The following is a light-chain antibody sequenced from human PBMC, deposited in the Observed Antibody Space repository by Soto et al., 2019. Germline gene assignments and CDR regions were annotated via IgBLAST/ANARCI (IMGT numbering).Light chain of an antibody. CDR2: GTS. V-gene: IGKV1-39*01. CDR3: QQSYSMPWT. CDR1: QSPRVY. J-gene: IGKJ1*01. Sequence: DIQMTQSPSSLSVSVGDRVTITCRASQSPRVYLNWYQQRPGRAPRLLIHGTSSLQSGVPSRFSGSGSGTDFTLIISSLQPEDFATYYCQQSYSMPWTFGHGTKVEV.